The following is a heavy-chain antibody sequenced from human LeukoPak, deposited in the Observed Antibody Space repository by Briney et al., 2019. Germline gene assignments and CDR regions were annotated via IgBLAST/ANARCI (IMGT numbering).Heavy chain of an antibody. V-gene: IGHV3-21*01. CDR2: ITSGGTYI. Sequence: PGGSLRLSCAASGLTFSGYSMNWVRQAPGKGLEWVSSITSGGTYIYYADSVTGRFTISRDNAKNSLFLQMNSLRAEGTAVYFCARDNPLFCSGTSCFVTFDIWGQGTMVTVSS. D-gene: IGHD2-2*01. CDR3: ARDNPLFCSGTSCFVTFDI. CDR1: GLTFSGYS. J-gene: IGHJ3*02.